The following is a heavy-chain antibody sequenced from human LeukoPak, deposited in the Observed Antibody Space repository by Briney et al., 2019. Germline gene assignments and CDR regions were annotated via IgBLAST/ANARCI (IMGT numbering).Heavy chain of an antibody. J-gene: IGHJ5*02. D-gene: IGHD3-3*02. CDR1: GGSFSGYY. CDR2: INHSGST. Sequence: SETLSLTCAVYGGSFSGYYWNWIRQPPGKGLEWIGEINHSGSTNYNPSLKSRVTISVDTSKNQFSLKLSSVTAADTAVYYRARGRGISSNNWFDPWGQGTLVTVSS. V-gene: IGHV4-34*01. CDR3: ARGRGISSNNWFDP.